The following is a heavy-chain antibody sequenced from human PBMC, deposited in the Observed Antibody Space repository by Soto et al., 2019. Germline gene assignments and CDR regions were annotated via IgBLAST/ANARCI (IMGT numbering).Heavy chain of an antibody. D-gene: IGHD3-16*01. Sequence: EEQLVESGGDLVQPGGSLRLSCAASGFTVSNNYMSWVRQAPGKGLEWVSLIYSGGSTYYADSVKGRFTISRDSSKNTLYLQMNSLSAEDTAMYYGEAYSQKGYWGQGTLVTVSS. CDR2: IYSGGST. CDR1: GFTVSNNY. CDR3: EAYSQKGY. V-gene: IGHV3-66*01. J-gene: IGHJ4*02.